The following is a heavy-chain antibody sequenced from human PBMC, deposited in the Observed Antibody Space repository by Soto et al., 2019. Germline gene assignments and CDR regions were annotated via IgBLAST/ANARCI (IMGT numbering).Heavy chain of an antibody. Sequence: QVQLVQSGAEVKKPGSSVKVSCKASGGTFSSYAISWVRQAPGQGLEWMGGIIPIFGTANYAQKFQGRVTITADESTSTAYMEMSSLRSEDTAGYYCARCNWNEDYYYYYGMDVWGQETTVTVSS. J-gene: IGHJ6*02. CDR1: GGTFSSYA. D-gene: IGHD1-1*01. CDR2: IIPIFGTA. CDR3: ARCNWNEDYYYYYGMDV. V-gene: IGHV1-69*01.